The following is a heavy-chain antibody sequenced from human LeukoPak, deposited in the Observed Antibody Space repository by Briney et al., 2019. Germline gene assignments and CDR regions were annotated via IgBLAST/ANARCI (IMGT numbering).Heavy chain of an antibody. D-gene: IGHD3-10*01. V-gene: IGHV3-74*01. Sequence: GGSLRLSCAASGFTFSRHWMHWVRQAPGKGLVWVSRINSDGSSTSYADSVKGRFTISTDDAKNVLYLQMNSLRAEDTAVYYCAREYGSGSYDYWGQGTLVTVSS. CDR2: INSDGSST. CDR3: AREYGSGSYDY. CDR1: GFTFSRHW. J-gene: IGHJ4*02.